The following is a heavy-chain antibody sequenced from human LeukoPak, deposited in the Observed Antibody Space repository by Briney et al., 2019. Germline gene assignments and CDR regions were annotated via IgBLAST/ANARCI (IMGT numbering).Heavy chain of an antibody. J-gene: IGHJ4*02. D-gene: IGHD1-26*01. V-gene: IGHV4-59*01. CDR1: GGSISGYY. CDR2: IYYSGST. CDR3: ARVGATYDY. Sequence: SETLSLTCAVYGGSISGYYWSWIRQPPGKGLEWIGYIYYSGSTNYNPSLKSRVTISVDTSKNQFSLKLSSVTAADTAVYYCARVGATYDYWGQGTLVTVSS.